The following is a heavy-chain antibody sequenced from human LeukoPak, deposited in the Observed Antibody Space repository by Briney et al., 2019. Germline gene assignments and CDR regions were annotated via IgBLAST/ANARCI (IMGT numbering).Heavy chain of an antibody. D-gene: IGHD3-16*01. J-gene: IGHJ4*02. CDR1: GGSISSSSYY. Sequence: PSETLSLTCTVSGGSISSSSYYWGWIRQPPGKGLEWIGSIYYSGSTYYNPSLKSRVTISVDTSKNQFSLKLSSVTAADTAVYYCARDMGYVWTPKFDYWGQGTLVTVSS. CDR2: IYYSGST. V-gene: IGHV4-39*07. CDR3: ARDMGYVWTPKFDY.